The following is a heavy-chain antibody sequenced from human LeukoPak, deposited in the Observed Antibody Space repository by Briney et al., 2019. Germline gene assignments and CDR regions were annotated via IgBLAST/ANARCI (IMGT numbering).Heavy chain of an antibody. CDR3: ATYSTSWYRRDYYYYYMDV. Sequence: ASVKVSCKVSGYSLTDLPMHWVRQAPGKGLEWMGGFDSQDGKTSYAQKFQGRVTMTEDTSTDTAYMELGSLTSEDTALYYCATYSTSWYRRDYYYYYMDVWGKGTTVTVSS. CDR1: GYSLTDLP. V-gene: IGHV1-24*01. D-gene: IGHD6-13*01. J-gene: IGHJ6*03. CDR2: FDSQDGKT.